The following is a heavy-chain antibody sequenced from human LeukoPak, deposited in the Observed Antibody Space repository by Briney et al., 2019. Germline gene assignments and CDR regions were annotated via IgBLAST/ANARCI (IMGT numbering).Heavy chain of an antibody. V-gene: IGHV3-66*01. J-gene: IGHJ3*02. CDR2: IYSGGST. CDR1: EFSVGSNY. CDR3: AKYQIGDRVRSAFDI. D-gene: IGHD3-10*01. Sequence: GGSLRLSCAASEFSVGSNYMTWVRQAPGKGLEWVSLIYSGGSTYYADSVKGRFTISRENSKNTLFLQMSSLRADDTAVYYCAKYQIGDRVRSAFDIWGQGTMVTVSS.